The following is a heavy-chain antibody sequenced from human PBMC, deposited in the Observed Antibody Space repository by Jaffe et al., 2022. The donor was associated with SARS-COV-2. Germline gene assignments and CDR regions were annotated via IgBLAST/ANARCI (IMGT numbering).Heavy chain of an antibody. V-gene: IGHV1-2*02. J-gene: IGHJ4*02. CDR2: INPNSGGT. Sequence: QVQLVQSGAEVKKPGASVKVSCKASGYTFTGYYMHWVRQAPGQGLEWMGWINPNSGGTNYAQKFQGRVTMTRDTSISTAYMELSRLRSDDTAVYYCARGPLEWLSPSEIFFDYWGQGTLVTVSS. CDR1: GYTFTGYY. D-gene: IGHD3-3*01. CDR3: ARGPLEWLSPSEIFFDY.